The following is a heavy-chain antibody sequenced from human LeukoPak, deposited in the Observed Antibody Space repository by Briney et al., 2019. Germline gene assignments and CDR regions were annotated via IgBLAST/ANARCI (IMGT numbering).Heavy chain of an antibody. J-gene: IGHJ5*02. V-gene: IGHV3-53*01. D-gene: IGHD2-8*01. Sequence: PGGSLRLSCAASGFTVSSNYMSWVRQAPGKGLEWVSVIYSGGSTYYADSVKGRFTISRDNAKNSLYLQMNSLRAEDTAVYYCARDPMGAPGWFDRWGQGTLVTVSS. CDR2: IYSGGST. CDR3: ARDPMGAPGWFDR. CDR1: GFTVSSNY.